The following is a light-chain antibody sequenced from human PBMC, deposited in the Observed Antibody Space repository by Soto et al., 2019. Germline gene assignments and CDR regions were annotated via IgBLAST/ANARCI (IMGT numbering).Light chain of an antibody. J-gene: IGLJ1*01. CDR3: QSYDRSSLYV. Sequence: NFMLTQPHSVSESPGKTVTISCTGSSGSVASNYVHWYQRRPGSAPTIVIYGDNQRPSGVPDRFSGSIDSSSNSASLTISRLKTEDEADYFCQSYDRSSLYVFGTGPKLTVL. V-gene: IGLV6-57*02. CDR2: GDN. CDR1: SGSVASNY.